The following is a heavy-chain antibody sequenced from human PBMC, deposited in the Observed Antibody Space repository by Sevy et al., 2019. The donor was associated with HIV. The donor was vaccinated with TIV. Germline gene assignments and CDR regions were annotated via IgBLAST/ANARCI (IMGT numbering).Heavy chain of an antibody. CDR1: GFTVSSNY. J-gene: IGHJ3*02. Sequence: GGSLRLSCAASGFTVSSNYMSWVRQAPGKGLEWVSVIYSGGSTYYADSVKGRFTISRDNSKNTLYLQMNSLRAEDTDVYYCARARYYGAAGAFDIWGQGTMVTVSS. CDR3: ARARYYGAAGAFDI. D-gene: IGHD4-17*01. CDR2: IYSGGST. V-gene: IGHV3-53*01.